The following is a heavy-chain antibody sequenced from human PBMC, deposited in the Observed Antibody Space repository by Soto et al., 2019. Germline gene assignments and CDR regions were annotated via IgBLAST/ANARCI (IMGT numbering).Heavy chain of an antibody. CDR2: ITGSGNTI. J-gene: IGHJ5*02. CDR3: ARRAATGTSWFDP. V-gene: IGHV3-48*02. CDR1: GFTFSSYS. Sequence: GGSLRLSCVASGFTFSSYSMNWVRQAPGKGLEWVSYITGSGNTIYYADSVRGRFTISRDNARNSLYLQMNSLTDEDTAVYYCARRAATGTSWFDPWGQGTLVTVSS. D-gene: IGHD6-13*01.